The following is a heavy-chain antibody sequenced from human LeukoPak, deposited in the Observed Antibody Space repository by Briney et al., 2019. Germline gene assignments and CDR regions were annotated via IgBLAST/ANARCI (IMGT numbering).Heavy chain of an antibody. Sequence: PSETLSLTCTVSGDSISSSYWNWIRQTPGKGLEWIGYISASGNTNYNPSLKSRIIISVDMSKNQFSLKLSSVTAADTAVYYCAREGITIFGVVIPYYMDVWGKGTTVTVSS. V-gene: IGHV4-59*12. CDR3: AREGITIFGVVIPYYMDV. CDR1: GDSISSSY. J-gene: IGHJ6*03. D-gene: IGHD3-3*01. CDR2: ISASGNT.